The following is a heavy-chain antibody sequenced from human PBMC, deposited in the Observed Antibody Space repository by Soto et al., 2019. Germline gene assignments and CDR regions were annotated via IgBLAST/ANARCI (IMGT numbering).Heavy chain of an antibody. CDR3: ATRGSCSSTSCYADYYYGMDV. V-gene: IGHV5-51*01. J-gene: IGHJ6*02. D-gene: IGHD2-2*01. CDR1: GYSFTSYW. CDR2: IYPGDSDT. Sequence: GESLKISCKGSGYSFTSYWIGWVRQMPGKGLEWMGIIYPGDSDTRYSPSFHGQVTISADKSISPAYLQWRSLKASDTAMYYRATRGSCSSTSCYADYYYGMDVWGQGTTVTVSS.